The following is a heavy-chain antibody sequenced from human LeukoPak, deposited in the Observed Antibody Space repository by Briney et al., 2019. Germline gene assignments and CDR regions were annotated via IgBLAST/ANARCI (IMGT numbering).Heavy chain of an antibody. D-gene: IGHD6-19*01. CDR2: IKSKTGGATT. Sequence: GGSLRLSCAASGFTFSNAWMSWVRQAPGQGLEWVGRIKSKTGGATTDYAAHVRGRFTISRDDSKNTLYLQMNSLKTEDTAVYYCLTGYSSGWYSDAFDIWGQGTMVTVSS. CDR3: LTGYSSGWYSDAFDI. J-gene: IGHJ3*02. CDR1: GFTFSNAW. V-gene: IGHV3-15*01.